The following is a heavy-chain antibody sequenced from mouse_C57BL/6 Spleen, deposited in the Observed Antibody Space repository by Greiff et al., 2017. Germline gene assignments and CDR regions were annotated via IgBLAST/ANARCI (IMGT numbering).Heavy chain of an antibody. CDR2: IYPGSGNT. D-gene: IGHD1-1*01. J-gene: IGHJ4*01. CDR1: GYTFTDYY. V-gene: IGHV1-84*01. Sequence: QVQLKQSGPELVKPGASVKISCKASGYTFTDYYINWVKQRPGQGLEWIGWIYPGSGNTKYNEKFKGKATLTVDTSSSTAYMQLSSLTSEDSAVYFCARRGDYYGSSYYAMDYWGQGTSVTVSS. CDR3: ARRGDYYGSSYYAMDY.